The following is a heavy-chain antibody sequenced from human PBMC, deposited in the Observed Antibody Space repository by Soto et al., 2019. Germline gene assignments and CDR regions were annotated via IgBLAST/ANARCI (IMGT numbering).Heavy chain of an antibody. CDR3: ARMRYYDSSGYPTPYFDY. CDR1: GFSLSTSGMC. J-gene: IGHJ4*02. CDR2: IDWDDDK. D-gene: IGHD3-22*01. V-gene: IGHV2-70*01. Sequence: SGPTLVNPTQTLTLTCTFSGFSLSTSGMCVSWIRQPPGKALEWLALIDWDDDKYYSTSLKTRLTISKDTSKNQVVLTMTNMDPVDTATYYCARMRYYDSSGYPTPYFDYWGQGTLVTVPQ.